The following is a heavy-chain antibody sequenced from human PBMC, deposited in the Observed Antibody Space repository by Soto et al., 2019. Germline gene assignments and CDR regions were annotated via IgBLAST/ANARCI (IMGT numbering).Heavy chain of an antibody. CDR2: INPNSGGT. CDR3: ARADIIAVAATKGDY. D-gene: IGHD6-19*01. CDR1: GYTFTGYY. Sequence: ASVKVSCKASGYTFTGYYMHWVRQAPGQGLEWMGWINPNSGGTNYAQKFQGRVTMTRDTSISTAYMELSRLRSDDTAVYYCARADIIAVAATKGDYGGKGTLVTVP. V-gene: IGHV1-2*02. J-gene: IGHJ4*02.